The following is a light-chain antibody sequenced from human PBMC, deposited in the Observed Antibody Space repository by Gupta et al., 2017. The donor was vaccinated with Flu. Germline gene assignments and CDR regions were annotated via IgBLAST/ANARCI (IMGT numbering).Light chain of an antibody. V-gene: IGKV2-28*01. CDR1: QSLLHRTGYDL. Sequence: EIVVTQSPFSLSVTPGEPALISCRSSQSLLHRTGYDLLGWYPQRPGHSPQLLLYLGFNRRSGVPARFSGGGSDAKDSLKISRVEAEDVGVYYCMQSLQTSLTFGGGTKLDVK. J-gene: IGKJ4*01. CDR3: MQSLQTSLT. CDR2: LGF.